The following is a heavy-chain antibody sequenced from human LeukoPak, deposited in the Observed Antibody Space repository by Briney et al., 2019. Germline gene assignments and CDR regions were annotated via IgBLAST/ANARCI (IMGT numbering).Heavy chain of an antibody. J-gene: IGHJ4*02. V-gene: IGHV1-8*01. CDR2: MNPNSGNT. CDR1: GCTFTSYD. Sequence: SVKVSCKASGCTFTSYDIYWVQQATGQGLEWIGWMNPNSGNTGYAQKFQGRVTMTRNTSISTAYMELSSLRSEDTAVYYCARGYRAYYDSSGYSDYWGQGTLVTVSS. CDR3: ARGYRAYYDSSGYSDY. D-gene: IGHD3-22*01.